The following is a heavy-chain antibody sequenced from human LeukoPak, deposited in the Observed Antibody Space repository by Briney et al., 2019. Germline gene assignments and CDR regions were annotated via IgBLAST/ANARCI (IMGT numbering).Heavy chain of an antibody. J-gene: IGHJ6*02. CDR3: TRGVRPPHCSSTSCYAGYGMDV. D-gene: IGHD2-2*01. CDR2: VSGSGDNT. V-gene: IGHV3-23*01. CDR1: GFTFNNYA. Sequence: GGSLRLSCAASGFTFNNYAMTWVRQAPGKGLEWVSVVSGSGDNTNYADSVKGRFTISRDNSNNTLYLQMNSLRAEDTAVYYCTRGVRPPHCSSTSCYAGYGMDVWGQGTTVTVSS.